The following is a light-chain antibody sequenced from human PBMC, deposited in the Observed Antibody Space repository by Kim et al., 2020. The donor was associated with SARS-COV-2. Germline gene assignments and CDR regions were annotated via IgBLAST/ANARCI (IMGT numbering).Light chain of an antibody. Sequence: STLFASVGDSFTIPCRASQGISRWLAWHQQKPGKAPKILIYDASSLESGVPSRFSGSGSGTEFTLTISGLQPDDFATYYCQHYGTFGQGTKVDIK. CDR2: DAS. V-gene: IGKV1-5*01. CDR3: QHYGT. J-gene: IGKJ1*01. CDR1: QGISRW.